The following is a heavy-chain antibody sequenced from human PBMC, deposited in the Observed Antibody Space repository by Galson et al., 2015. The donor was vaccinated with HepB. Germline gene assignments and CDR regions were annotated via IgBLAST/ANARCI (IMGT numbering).Heavy chain of an antibody. CDR1: GYTFTSYY. V-gene: IGHV1-46*01. D-gene: IGHD6-19*01. CDR3: ARGDESSGWYDY. Sequence: SVKVSCKASGYTFTSYYMHWVRQAPGQGLEWMGIINPSGGSTSYAQKFQGRVTMTTDTSTSTAYMELRSLRSDDTAVYYCARGDESSGWYDYWGQGTLVTVSS. J-gene: IGHJ4*02. CDR2: INPSGGST.